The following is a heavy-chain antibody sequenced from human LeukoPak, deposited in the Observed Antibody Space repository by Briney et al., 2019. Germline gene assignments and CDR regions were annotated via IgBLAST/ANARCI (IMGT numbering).Heavy chain of an antibody. V-gene: IGHV3-21*01. CDR3: AREGGDLTFFDY. J-gene: IGHJ4*02. CDR1: GFTFSSYS. Sequence: GRSLRLSCAASGFTFSSYSMNWVRQAPGKGLEWVSSISSSSSYIYYADSVKGRFTISRDNAKNSLYLQMNSLRAEDTAVYYCAREGGDLTFFDYWGQGNLVTVSS. D-gene: IGHD2-21*02. CDR2: ISSSSSYI.